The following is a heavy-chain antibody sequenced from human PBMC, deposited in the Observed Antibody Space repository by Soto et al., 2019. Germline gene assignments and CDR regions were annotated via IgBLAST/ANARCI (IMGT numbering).Heavy chain of an antibody. CDR1: GFSLGTYGVG. Sequence: QITLKESGPTLVKPTQTLTLTCNFSGFSLGTYGVGVGCIRQPPGNALEWLALIYWGDDTRFSTFLNSRLAITKDTSKSQVGLTMTHMDPVDTATYYCSHRPGCTMAFDYWGPGSLVTVSS. D-gene: IGHD3-10*01. CDR2: IYWGDDT. V-gene: IGHV2-5*02. J-gene: IGHJ4*02. CDR3: SHRPGCTMAFDY.